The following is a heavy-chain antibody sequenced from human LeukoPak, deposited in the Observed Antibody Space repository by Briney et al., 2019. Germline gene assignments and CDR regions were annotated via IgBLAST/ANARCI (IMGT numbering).Heavy chain of an antibody. CDR3: AKLHSTVTTDYFDY. V-gene: IGHV3-23*01. CDR2: IGGSSGYT. D-gene: IGHD4-17*01. J-gene: IGHJ4*02. Sequence: GGSLRLSCAASGFTFSTYTMSWVRQAPGKGLEWVSAIGGSSGYTYYADSVRGRFAISRDNSKNTLHLQMNSLRAEDTAVYYCAKLHSTVTTDYFDYWGQGTLVTVSS. CDR1: GFTFSTYT.